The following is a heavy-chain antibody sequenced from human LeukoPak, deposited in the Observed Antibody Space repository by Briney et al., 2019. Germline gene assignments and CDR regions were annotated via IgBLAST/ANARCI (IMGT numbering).Heavy chain of an antibody. CDR2: IYYSGST. CDR1: GGSISSGDYY. Sequence: PSETLSLTCTVSGGSISSGDYYWSWIRQPPGKGLEWIGYIYYSGSTYYNPSLKSRVTISVDTSKNQFSLKLSSVTAADTAVYYCAREGPKKTAAGGAQADYWGQGTLVTVSS. D-gene: IGHD6-13*01. CDR3: AREGPKKTAAGGAQADY. J-gene: IGHJ4*02. V-gene: IGHV4-30-4*01.